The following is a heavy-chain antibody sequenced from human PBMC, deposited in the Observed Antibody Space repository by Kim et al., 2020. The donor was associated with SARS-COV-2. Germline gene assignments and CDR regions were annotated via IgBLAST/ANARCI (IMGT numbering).Heavy chain of an antibody. CDR3: ARVGGPHGPMVRGPYYYYGMDV. Sequence: GGSLRLSCAASGFTFSDYYMSWIRQAPGKGLEWVSYISSSGSTIYYADSVKGRFTISRDNAKNSLYLQMNSLRAEDTAVYYCARVGGPHGPMVRGPYYYYGMDVWGQGTTVTVSS. V-gene: IGHV3-11*04. CDR1: GFTFSDYY. CDR2: ISSSGSTI. D-gene: IGHD3-10*01. J-gene: IGHJ6*01.